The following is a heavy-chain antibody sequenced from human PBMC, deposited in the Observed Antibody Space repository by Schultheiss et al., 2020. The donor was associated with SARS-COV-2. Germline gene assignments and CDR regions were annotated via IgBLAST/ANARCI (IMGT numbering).Heavy chain of an antibody. V-gene: IGHV3-21*01. J-gene: IGHJ4*02. Sequence: GGSLRLSCAASGFTFSSYSMNWVRQAPGKGLEWVSSISSSSSYIYYADSVKGRFTISRDNAKNSLYLQMNSLRAEDTAVYYCARDYRIGYSYGLDYWGQGTLVTVAS. CDR3: ARDYRIGYSYGLDY. D-gene: IGHD5-18*01. CDR1: GFTFSSYS. CDR2: ISSSSSYI.